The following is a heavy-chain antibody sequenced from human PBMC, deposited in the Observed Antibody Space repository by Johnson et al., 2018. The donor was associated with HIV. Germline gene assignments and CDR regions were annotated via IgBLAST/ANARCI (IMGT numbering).Heavy chain of an antibody. V-gene: IGHV3-74*02. CDR1: GFTFSSCA. Sequence: VQLVESGGGVVQPGRSLRLSCAASGFTFSSCAFHWVRQAPGKGLEWVSRINSDGSSTSYADSVKGRFTISRDNAKNSLFLQMNSLRAEDTAVYYCARVGANFDAFDVWGQGTMVTVSS. CDR2: INSDGSST. D-gene: IGHD4/OR15-4a*01. CDR3: ARVGANFDAFDV. J-gene: IGHJ3*01.